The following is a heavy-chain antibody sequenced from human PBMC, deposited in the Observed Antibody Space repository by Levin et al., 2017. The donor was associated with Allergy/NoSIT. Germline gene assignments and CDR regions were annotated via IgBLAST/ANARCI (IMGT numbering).Heavy chain of an antibody. CDR2: ISSSGDNT. CDR1: GFTFSTSA. D-gene: IGHD3-22*01. J-gene: IGHJ4*02. Sequence: GGSLRLSCAASGFTFSTSAMTWVRQAPGKGLEWVSTISSSGDNTNYADSVKGRFTISRDNSKNTLYLQMYSLRVEDTAFYYCAKDEGSPYYYDSSGYSAWGQGTLFTVSS. V-gene: IGHV3-23*01. CDR3: AKDEGSPYYYDSSGYSA.